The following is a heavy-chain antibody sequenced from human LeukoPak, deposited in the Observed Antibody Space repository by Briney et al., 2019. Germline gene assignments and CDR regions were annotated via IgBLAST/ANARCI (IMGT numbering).Heavy chain of an antibody. CDR2: IYHSGST. Sequence: SETLSLTCAVSGGSISSGGYSWSWIRQPPGKGLEWIGYIYHSGSTYYNPSLKSRVTISVDRSKNQFSLKLSSVTAADTAVYYCARVGREVLDAFDTWGQGTMVTVSS. J-gene: IGHJ3*02. CDR3: ARVGREVLDAFDT. V-gene: IGHV4-30-2*01. D-gene: IGHD3-16*01. CDR1: GGSISSGGYS.